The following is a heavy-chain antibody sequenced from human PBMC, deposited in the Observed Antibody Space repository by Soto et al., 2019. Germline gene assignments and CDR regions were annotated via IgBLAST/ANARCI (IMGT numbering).Heavy chain of an antibody. Sequence: SETLSLTCTVSVGSISSSSYYWGWILQPPGKGLEWIGSIYYSGSTYYNPSLKSRVTISVDTSKNQFSLKLSSVTAADTAVYYCASSGWYIPFDYWGQGTLVTVSS. CDR2: IYYSGST. CDR1: VGSISSSSYY. CDR3: ASSGWYIPFDY. D-gene: IGHD6-19*01. J-gene: IGHJ4*02. V-gene: IGHV4-39*01.